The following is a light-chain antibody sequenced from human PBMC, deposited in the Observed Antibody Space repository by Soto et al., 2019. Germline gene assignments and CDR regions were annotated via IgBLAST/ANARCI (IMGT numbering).Light chain of an antibody. Sequence: SHNVTGRFLAWYHHKPGHSPRLLLYGASSRATGIPERFSGGGSGTDFTLTISRLEPDDFAIYYCQQYADSSPTFGGGTKVDI. CDR2: GAS. CDR1: HNVTGRF. V-gene: IGKV3-20*01. J-gene: IGKJ4*01. CDR3: QQYADSSPT.